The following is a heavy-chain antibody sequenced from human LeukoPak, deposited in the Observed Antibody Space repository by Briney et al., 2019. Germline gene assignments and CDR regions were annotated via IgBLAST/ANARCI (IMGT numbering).Heavy chain of an antibody. CDR1: GGSISTYY. CDR2: IYYSGST. CDR3: ARANLARYMDV. D-gene: IGHD3-16*01. Sequence: SETPSLTCSVSGGSISTYYWSWIRQPPGKGLEWIGYIYYSGSTNYNPSLKSRVTISVDTSKNQFSLKLSSVTAADTAVYYCARANLARYMDVWGKGTTVTVSS. V-gene: IGHV4-59*01. J-gene: IGHJ6*03.